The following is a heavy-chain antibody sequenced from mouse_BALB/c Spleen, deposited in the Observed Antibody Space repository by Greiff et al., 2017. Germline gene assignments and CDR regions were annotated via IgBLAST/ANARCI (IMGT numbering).Heavy chain of an antibody. CDR1: GYAFSSYW. CDR2: IYPGDGDT. Sequence: QVQLQQSGAELVRPGSSVKISCKASGYAFSSYWMNWVKQRPGQGLEWIGQIYPGDGDTNYNGKFKGKATLTADKSSSTAYMQLSSLTSEDSAVYFCARSNYYGSSYAYAMDYWGQGTSVTVSS. D-gene: IGHD1-1*01. CDR3: ARSNYYGSSYAYAMDY. J-gene: IGHJ4*01. V-gene: IGHV1-80*01.